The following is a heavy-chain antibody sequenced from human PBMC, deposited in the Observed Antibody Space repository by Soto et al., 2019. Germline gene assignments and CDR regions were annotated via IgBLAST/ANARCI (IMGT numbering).Heavy chain of an antibody. V-gene: IGHV3-30*18. CDR3: AKVRTSNRVGPYYYYGMDV. Sequence: GGSLRLSCAASGFTFSSYGMRWVRQAPGKGLEWVAVISYDGSNKYYADSVKGRFTISRDNSKNTLYLQMNSLRAEDTAVYYCAKVRTSNRVGPYYYYGMDVWGQGTTVTVSS. CDR2: ISYDGSNK. J-gene: IGHJ6*02. CDR1: GFTFSSYG. D-gene: IGHD1-26*01.